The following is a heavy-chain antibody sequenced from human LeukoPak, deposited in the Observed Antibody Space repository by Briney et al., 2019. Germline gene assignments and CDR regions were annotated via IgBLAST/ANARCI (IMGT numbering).Heavy chain of an antibody. V-gene: IGHV3-23*01. CDR3: AKVPRGQTATRTYFGY. J-gene: IGHJ4*02. CDR1: EFTFNSYA. CDR2: ISGSGGST. D-gene: IGHD2-21*02. Sequence: GGSLRLSCAASEFTFNSYAMSWVRQAPGKGLEWVSAISGSGGSTYYADSVKGRFTISRDNSKNTLYLQMNSLRAEDTAVYYCAKVPRGQTATRTYFGYWGQGTLVTVSS.